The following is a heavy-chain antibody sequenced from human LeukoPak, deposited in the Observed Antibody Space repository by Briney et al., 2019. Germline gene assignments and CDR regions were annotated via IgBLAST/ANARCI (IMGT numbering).Heavy chain of an antibody. CDR3: ARHITHRDGPKIDDY. J-gene: IGHJ4*02. D-gene: IGHD5-24*01. CDR1: GGSISSGSYY. CDR2: IYTSGST. V-gene: IGHV4-61*02. Sequence: SETLSLTCTVSGGSISSGSYYWSWIRQPAGKGLEWIGRIYTSGSTDYNPFLKSRVTISADTSKNQFSLKLSSVTAADTAVYYCARHITHRDGPKIDDYWGQGTLVTVSS.